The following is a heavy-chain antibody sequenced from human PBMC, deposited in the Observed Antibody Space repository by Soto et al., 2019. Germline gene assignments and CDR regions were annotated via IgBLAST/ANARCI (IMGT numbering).Heavy chain of an antibody. D-gene: IGHD2-2*01. Sequence: EVQLVESGGGLVQPGGSLRLSCAASGFTFSSYTMNWVRQAPGKGLEWVSYISGSSNTIYYADSVKGRFTISRDNAKNSLYLQMSRLRAEDTAVYYCAREVGGYCSTTSCYAFGWFDPWGQGDLVTVSS. CDR2: ISGSSNTI. J-gene: IGHJ5*02. CDR3: AREVGGYCSTTSCYAFGWFDP. V-gene: IGHV3-48*01. CDR1: GFTFSSYT.